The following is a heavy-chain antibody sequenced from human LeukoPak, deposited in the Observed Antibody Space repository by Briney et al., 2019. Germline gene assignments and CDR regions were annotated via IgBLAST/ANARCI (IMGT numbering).Heavy chain of an antibody. CDR3: ARRYCSGGSCYSYGPFDY. CDR1: GGTFSSYA. CDR2: IIPILGIA. V-gene: IGHV1-69*10. D-gene: IGHD2-15*01. J-gene: IGHJ4*02. Sequence: SVKVSCKASGGTFSSYAISWVRQAPGQGLEWMGGIIPILGIANYAQKFQGRVTITADKSTSTAYMELSSLRSEDTAVYYCARRYCSGGSCYSYGPFDYWGQGTLVTVSS.